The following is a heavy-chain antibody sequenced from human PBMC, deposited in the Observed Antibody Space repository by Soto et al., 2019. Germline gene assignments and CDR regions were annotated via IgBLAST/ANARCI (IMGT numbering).Heavy chain of an antibody. CDR2: ISFDGNIK. V-gene: IGHV3-30-3*01. CDR1: GFTFSDYA. D-gene: IGHD2-8*01. CDR3: ARAPRRYCTSLSCLGLYGLDV. J-gene: IGHJ6*02. Sequence: QVQLVESGGGVVQPGRALRLSCAASGFTFSDYAMHWVRHVPGQGLEWVAVISFDGNIKYDADSVKGRFTISRDNSKDTLFLQMNSLQGEDTAVYSCARAPRRYCTSLSCLGLYGLDVWGQGTTVTVSS.